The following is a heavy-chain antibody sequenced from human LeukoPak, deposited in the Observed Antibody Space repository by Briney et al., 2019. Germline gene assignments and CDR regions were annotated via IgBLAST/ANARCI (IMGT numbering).Heavy chain of an antibody. V-gene: IGHV4-39*01. CDR2: IYYSGST. CDR1: GGSISSSSYY. Sequence: SETLSLTCTVSGGSISSSSYYWGWIRQPPGKGLEWIGSIYYSGSTYYNPSLKSRVTISVDTSKNQFSLKLSSVTAADTAVYYCARLVAAVRLDYYYYMDVWGKGTTVTVSS. CDR3: ARLVAAVRLDYYYYMDV. D-gene: IGHD5-12*01. J-gene: IGHJ6*03.